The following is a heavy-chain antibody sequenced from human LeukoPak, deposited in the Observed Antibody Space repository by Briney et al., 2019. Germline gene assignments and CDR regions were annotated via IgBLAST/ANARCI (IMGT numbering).Heavy chain of an antibody. CDR1: GGSISSSSYY. D-gene: IGHD3-3*01. V-gene: IGHV4-39*07. J-gene: IGHJ4*02. CDR3: ARGDTIFGVVIRDY. CDR2: IYYSGST. Sequence: SETLSLTCTVSGGSISSSSYYWGWIRQPPGKGLEWIGSIYYSGSTCYNPSLKSRVTISVDTSKNQFSLKLSSVTAADTAVYYCARGDTIFGVVIRDYWGQGTLVTVSS.